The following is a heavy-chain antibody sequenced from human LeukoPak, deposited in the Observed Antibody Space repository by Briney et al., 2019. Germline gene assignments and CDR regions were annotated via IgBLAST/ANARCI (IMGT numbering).Heavy chain of an antibody. Sequence: GGSLRLSCAASGFTFSTYEMNWVRQAPGKGLEWVSYISSSGGTIHYSDSVKGRFTISRDNAKNSLYLQMNSLRAEDTAVYYCAPPRGGQLDFDYWGQGTLVTVSS. CDR3: APPRGGQLDFDY. CDR1: GFTFSTYE. J-gene: IGHJ4*02. V-gene: IGHV3-48*03. D-gene: IGHD3-10*01. CDR2: ISSSGGTI.